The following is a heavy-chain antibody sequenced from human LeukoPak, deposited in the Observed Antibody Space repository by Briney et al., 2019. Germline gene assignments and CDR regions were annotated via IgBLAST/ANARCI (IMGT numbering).Heavy chain of an antibody. Sequence: GASXXXXXKASGYTFTSYGISWVRQAPGQGLEWMGWISAYNGNTNYAQKLQGRVTMTTDTSTSTAYMELRSLRSDDTAVYYRARADPYYFDYWGQGTLVTVSS. V-gene: IGHV1-18*01. CDR3: ARADPYYFDY. J-gene: IGHJ4*02. CDR1: GYTFTSYG. CDR2: ISAYNGNT.